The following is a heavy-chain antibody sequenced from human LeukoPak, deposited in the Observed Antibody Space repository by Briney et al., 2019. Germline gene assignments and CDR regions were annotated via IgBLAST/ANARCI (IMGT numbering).Heavy chain of an antibody. CDR3: ARDTYPPQLIDY. CDR1: GFTFSLYA. D-gene: IGHD5-18*01. Sequence: RGSLRLSCAASGFTFSLYAMNWVRQAPGKGLEWVSYIDSGSDDRLFADSVRGRFTISRDNAKNSLYLQMSSLKPEDSGVYYCARDTYPPQLIDYWGQGTLVTVSS. V-gene: IGHV3-21*05. CDR2: IDSGSDDR. J-gene: IGHJ4*02.